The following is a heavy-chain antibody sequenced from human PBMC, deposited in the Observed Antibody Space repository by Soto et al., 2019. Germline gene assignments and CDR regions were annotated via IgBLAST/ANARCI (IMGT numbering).Heavy chain of an antibody. CDR3: ARAGSYCSGGSCSFAY. CDR2: INPNTGNT. V-gene: IGHV1-2*02. J-gene: IGHJ4*02. D-gene: IGHD2-15*01. CDR1: GYTFSGHF. Sequence: SVKFSCKTSGYTFSGHFLQWVRQAPGAGPEWMGWINPNTGNTKYGQKFEGRVTMTRDMSSSTAYMELTRLTVDDTAVYFCARAGSYCSGGSCSFAYWGQGSLVTVSS.